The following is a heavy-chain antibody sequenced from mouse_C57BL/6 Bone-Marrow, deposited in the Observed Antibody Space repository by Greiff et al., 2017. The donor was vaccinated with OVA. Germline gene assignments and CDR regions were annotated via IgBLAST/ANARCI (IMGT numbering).Heavy chain of an antibody. CDR3: ARCEVYYDYDGD. Sequence: VKLMESGAELVKPGASVKMSCKASGYTFTSYWITWVKQRPGQGLEWIGDIYPGSGSTNYNEKFKSKATLTVDTSSSTAYMQLSSLTSEDSAVYYCARCEVYYDYDGDWGQGTTLTVSS. CDR2: IYPGSGST. D-gene: IGHD2-4*01. CDR1: GYTFTSYW. V-gene: IGHV1-55*01. J-gene: IGHJ2*01.